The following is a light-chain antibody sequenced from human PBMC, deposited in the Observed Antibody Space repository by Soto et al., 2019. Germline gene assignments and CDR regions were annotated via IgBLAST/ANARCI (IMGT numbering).Light chain of an antibody. J-gene: IGLJ1*01. Sequence: QSVLTQPASVSGSPGQSITISCTGTSSDVGGYNYVSWYQQHPGKAPKLMIYEVSNRPSGVSNRFSGSKSGNTASLTISGLQDEEEADYYCSSYKSRSTYVFETGTKVTV. V-gene: IGLV2-14*01. CDR3: SSYKSRSTYV. CDR2: EVS. CDR1: SSDVGGYNY.